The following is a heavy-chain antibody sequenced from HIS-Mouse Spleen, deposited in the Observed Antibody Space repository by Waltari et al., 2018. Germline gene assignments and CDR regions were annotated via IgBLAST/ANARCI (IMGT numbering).Heavy chain of an antibody. V-gene: IGHV4-39*07. CDR3: AREIPYSSSWYDWYFDL. D-gene: IGHD6-13*01. Sequence: QLQLQESCPGLVKPSETLSLTCTVSGGSISSSSYYWGWIRQPPGKGLVWIGRTYYSGSTSYNPSLKRRVTISVDTSKNQFSLKLSSVTAADTAVYYCAREIPYSSSWYDWYFDLWGRGTLVTVSS. J-gene: IGHJ2*01. CDR2: TYYSGST. CDR1: GGSISSSSYY.